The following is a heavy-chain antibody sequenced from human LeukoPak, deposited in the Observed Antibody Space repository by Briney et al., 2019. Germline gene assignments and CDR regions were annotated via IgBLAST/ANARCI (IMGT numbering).Heavy chain of an antibody. J-gene: IGHJ5*02. V-gene: IGHV4-61*02. CDR1: GGSISSGSYY. CDR3: ARSPFVGYMYYYGSGSNWFDP. D-gene: IGHD3-10*01. Sequence: PSETLSLTCTVSGGSISSGSYYWSWIRQPAGKGLEWIGRIYTSGSTNYNPSLKSRVTISVDTSKNQFSLKLSSVTAADTAVYYCARSPFVGYMYYYGSGSNWFDPWGQGTLVTVSS. CDR2: IYTSGST.